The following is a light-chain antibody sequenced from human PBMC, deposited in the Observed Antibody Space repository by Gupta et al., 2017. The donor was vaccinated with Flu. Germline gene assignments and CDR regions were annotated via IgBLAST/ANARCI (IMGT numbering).Light chain of an antibody. V-gene: IGLV1-51*02. Sequence: QRPGTAPMLLIYENNKRASGIPDRISASKSGSSATLAITGRQAEDEGDYYCGTWDYNLNAGVFGGGT. CDR2: ENN. CDR3: GTWDYNLNAGV. J-gene: IGLJ3*02.